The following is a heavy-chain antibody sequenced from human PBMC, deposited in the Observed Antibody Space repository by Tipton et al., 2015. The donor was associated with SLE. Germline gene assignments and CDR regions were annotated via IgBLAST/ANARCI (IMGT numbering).Heavy chain of an antibody. V-gene: IGHV4-34*01. Sequence: LSLTCAVYGGSFSGYYWSWIRQPPGKGLEWIGEINHSGSTNYNPSLKSRVTISVDTSKNQFSLKLSSVTAADTAVYYCARGPRYYDILTAYDLDPWGQGTLVTVSS. CDR3: ARGPRYYDILTAYDLDP. CDR1: GGSFSGYY. CDR2: INHSGST. D-gene: IGHD3-9*01. J-gene: IGHJ5*02.